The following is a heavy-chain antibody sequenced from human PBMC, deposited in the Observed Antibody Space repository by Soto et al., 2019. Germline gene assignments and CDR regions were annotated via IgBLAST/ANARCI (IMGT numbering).Heavy chain of an antibody. CDR3: ARDLGDAYISRGY. Sequence: QVQLVQSGAEVKKPGSSVKVSCKASGGTFSSYTFSWVRQAPGQGLEWMGRIIPILAITNYTQKFQGRLTXTXDXXTTTAYMELSSLTSEDTAVYYGARDLGDAYISRGYWGQGTLVIVSS. D-gene: IGHD2-2*01. CDR1: GGTFSSYT. J-gene: IGHJ4*02. CDR2: IIPILAIT. V-gene: IGHV1-69*08.